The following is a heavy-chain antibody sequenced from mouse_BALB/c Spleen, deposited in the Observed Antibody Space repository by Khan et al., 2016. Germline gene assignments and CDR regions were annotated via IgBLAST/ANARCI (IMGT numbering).Heavy chain of an antibody. J-gene: IGHJ1*01. CDR1: GYSITSDYA. Sequence: EVQLQESGPGLVKPSQSLSLTCTVTGYSITSDYAWNWIRQFPGNKLEWMGYISYRGSTSYNPSLRSRISITRDTSKNQFFLQLNSVTTEDTATYYCARGHYYGYWYFDVWGAGTTVTVSS. CDR2: ISYRGST. CDR3: ARGHYYGYWYFDV. D-gene: IGHD1-2*01. V-gene: IGHV3-2*02.